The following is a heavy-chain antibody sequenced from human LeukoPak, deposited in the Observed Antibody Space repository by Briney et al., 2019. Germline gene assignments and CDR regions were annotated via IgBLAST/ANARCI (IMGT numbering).Heavy chain of an antibody. CDR3: ARDLYYYDSSGYYLWGFDI. D-gene: IGHD3-22*01. J-gene: IGHJ3*02. Sequence: SQTLCLTCTVSGGSISSGSYYWSWIRQPAGKGLEGIGRIYTSGSTNYNPSLNSLVSISVDTSKKPSSLKLSSVTAADTAVYYCARDLYYYDSSGYYLWGFDIWGQGTMVTVSS. CDR1: GGSISSGSYY. V-gene: IGHV4-61*02. CDR2: IYTSGST.